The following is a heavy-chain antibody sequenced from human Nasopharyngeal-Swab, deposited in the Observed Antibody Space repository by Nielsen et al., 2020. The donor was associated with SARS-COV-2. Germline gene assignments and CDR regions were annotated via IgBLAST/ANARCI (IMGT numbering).Heavy chain of an antibody. V-gene: IGHV3-48*03. J-gene: IGHJ4*02. Sequence: GGSLTLSCAASGFTFSSYEMNWVRQAPGKGLEWVSYISSSGSTIYYADSVKGRFTISRDNAKNSLYLQMNSLRAEDTAVYYCARELPGPPFLGPIDYWGQGTLVTVSS. D-gene: IGHD3-3*01. CDR2: ISSSGSTI. CDR1: GFTFSSYE. CDR3: ARELPGPPFLGPIDY.